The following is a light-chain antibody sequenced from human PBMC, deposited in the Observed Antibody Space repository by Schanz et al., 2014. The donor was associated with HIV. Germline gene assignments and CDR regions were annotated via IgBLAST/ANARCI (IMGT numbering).Light chain of an antibody. CDR3: ATWDDSLSGVV. J-gene: IGLJ2*01. CDR2: NTY. V-gene: IGLV1-44*01. Sequence: QSVLTQPPSASGTPGQRVTISCSGSTSSIKTNTVNWFQQLPGTAPKLLIYNTYHRPSGVPDRFSGSESGTSASLAISGLRSEDEADYYCATWDDSLSGVVFGGGTKLTVL. CDR1: TSSIKTNT.